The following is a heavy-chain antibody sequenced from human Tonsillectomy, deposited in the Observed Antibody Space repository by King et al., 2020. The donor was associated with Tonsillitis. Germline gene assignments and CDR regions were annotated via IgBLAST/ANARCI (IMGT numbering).Heavy chain of an antibody. J-gene: IGHJ4*02. CDR1: GFTFSSYA. CDR3: ARAGLGSYSSGFDY. V-gene: IGHV3-30*04. CDR2: ISYDGSNK. D-gene: IGHD1-26*01. Sequence: VQLVESGGGVVQPGRSLRLSCAASGFTFSSYAMHWVRQAPGKGLEWVAVISYDGSNKYYADSVKGRFTISRDNSKNTLYLQMNSLRAEDTAVYYCARAGLGSYSSGFDYWGQGTLVTVSP.